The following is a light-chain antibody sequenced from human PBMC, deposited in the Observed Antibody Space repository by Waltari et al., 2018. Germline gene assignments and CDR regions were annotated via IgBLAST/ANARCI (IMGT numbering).Light chain of an antibody. Sequence: DIVMTQSPDSLAVSLGERATLKSKSSQSLLYSSNKKDHLAWFQQKPGQPPKLLFYWASTREAGVPDRFSGSGSGTDFTLTISSLQAADVAVYYCQQYYSTPPTFGGGTKVQIK. CDR2: WAS. V-gene: IGKV4-1*01. CDR1: QSLLYSSNKKDH. CDR3: QQYYSTPPT. J-gene: IGKJ4*01.